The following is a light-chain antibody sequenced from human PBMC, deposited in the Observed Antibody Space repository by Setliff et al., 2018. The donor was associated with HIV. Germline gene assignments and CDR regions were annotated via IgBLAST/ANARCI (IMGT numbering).Light chain of an antibody. CDR2: DVS. V-gene: IGLV2-14*01. J-gene: IGLJ2*01. Sequence: QSALTQPASVSGSPGQSITISCTGTSSDVGGYNYVSWYQQHPGKAPKLMIYDVSKRPSGVSNRFSGSKSGNTAPLTISGLQAEDEADYYCSSYTSSSTWVFGGGTKVTVL. CDR1: SSDVGGYNY. CDR3: SSYTSSSTWV.